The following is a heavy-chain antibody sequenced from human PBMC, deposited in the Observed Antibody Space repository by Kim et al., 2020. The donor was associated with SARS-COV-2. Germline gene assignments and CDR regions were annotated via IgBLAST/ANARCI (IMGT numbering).Heavy chain of an antibody. V-gene: IGHV4-34*01. CDR2: VNHSGST. J-gene: IGHJ2*01. CDR3: AVPRDLYWYFDL. CDR1: GESLSDYY. D-gene: IGHD2-2*01. Sequence: SETLSLTCTVDGESLSDYYWSWIRQPPGKGLEWIGEVNHSGSTNYNPSLKSRVTISVDTSKNQFSLKLNSVTAADTAIYYCAVPRDLYWYFDLWGRGTLVTFSS.